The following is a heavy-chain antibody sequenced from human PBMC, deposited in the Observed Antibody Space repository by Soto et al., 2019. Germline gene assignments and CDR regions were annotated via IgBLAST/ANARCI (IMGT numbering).Heavy chain of an antibody. J-gene: IGHJ6*03. CDR2: MNPNSGNT. CDR1: GYTFTSYD. CDR3: ASLGYDHYYYYYRDV. V-gene: IGHV1-8*01. D-gene: IGHD5-12*01. Sequence: GASVKVSCKASGYTFTSYDINWVRQATGQGLEWMGWMNPNSGNTGYAQKFQGRVTMTRNTSISTAYMELSSLRSEDTAVYYCASLGYDHYYYYYRDVWGKGTTVTVSS.